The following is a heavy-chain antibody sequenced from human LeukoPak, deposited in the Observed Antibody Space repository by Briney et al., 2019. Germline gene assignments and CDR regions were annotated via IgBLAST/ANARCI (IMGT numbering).Heavy chain of an antibody. V-gene: IGHV4-34*01. J-gene: IGHJ4*02. CDR3: XXXXXXXXXXXXDY. CDR2: INHSGST. CDR1: XGSXXGYY. Sequence: VXXGSXXGYYWSWIRQPPGKGLEWIGEINHSGSTXYNPSLKSRVTISVDTSKNQFSLKLSSVNAADTAGYYWXXXXXXXXXXXXDYWGQXTXVTVSS.